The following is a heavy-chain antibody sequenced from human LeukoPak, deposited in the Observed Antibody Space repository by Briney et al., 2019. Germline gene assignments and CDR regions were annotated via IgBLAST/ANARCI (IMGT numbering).Heavy chain of an antibody. D-gene: IGHD2-2*02. CDR1: GFTFGDYA. Sequence: GGSLRLSCTASGFTFGDYAMSWFRQAPGKGLEWVGFIRSKAYGGTTEYAASVKGRFTISRDDSKSIAYLQMNSLKTEDTAVYYCTRLLEYCSSTSCYTDDYWGQGTLVTVSS. CDR3: TRLLEYCSSTSCYTDDY. V-gene: IGHV3-49*03. CDR2: IRSKAYGGTT. J-gene: IGHJ4*02.